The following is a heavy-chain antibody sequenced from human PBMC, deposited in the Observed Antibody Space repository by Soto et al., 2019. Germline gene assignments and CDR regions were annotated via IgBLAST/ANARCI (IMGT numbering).Heavy chain of an antibody. CDR2: IFSTGTT. V-gene: IGHV4-39*01. D-gene: IGHD4-17*01. CDR3: ARHDYGDGFSY. Sequence: SETLSLTCTVSGDSISSRTYYWGWIRRPPGKGLEWIATIFSTGTTHYNPSLRSRVTISVDTPKNQFSLTVRSVTAADTAAYYCARHDYGDGFSYWGQGSQVTVSS. J-gene: IGHJ4*02. CDR1: GDSISSRTYY.